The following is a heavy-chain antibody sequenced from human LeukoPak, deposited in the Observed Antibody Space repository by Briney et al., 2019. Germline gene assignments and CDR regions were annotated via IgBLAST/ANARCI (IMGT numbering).Heavy chain of an antibody. CDR2: IRYDGSNK. V-gene: IGHV3-30*02. CDR3: AKDLGGSSSPSDY. J-gene: IGHJ4*02. D-gene: IGHD6-6*01. Sequence: GGSLRLSCPASGYTFSNYGMHWVRQAPGRGLEWVAFIRYDGSNKYYADSVKGRFTISRDNSKNTLYLQMNSLRAEDTAVYYCAKDLGGSSSPSDYWGQGTLVTVSS. CDR1: GYTFSNYG.